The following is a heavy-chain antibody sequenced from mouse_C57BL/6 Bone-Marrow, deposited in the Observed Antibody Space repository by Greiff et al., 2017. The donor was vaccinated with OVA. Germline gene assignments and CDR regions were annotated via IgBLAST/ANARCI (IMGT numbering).Heavy chain of an antibody. CDR2: INPNNGGT. J-gene: IGHJ3*01. D-gene: IGHD1-2*01. CDR3: ARSSLLRYPPFAY. CDR1: GYTFTDYY. Sequence: VQLQQSGPELVKPGASVKISCKASGYTFTDYYMNWVKQSHGKSLEWIGDINPNNGGTSYNQKFKGKATLTVDKSSSTAYMELRSLTSEDSAVYYCARSSLLRYPPFAYWGQGTLVTVSA. V-gene: IGHV1-26*01.